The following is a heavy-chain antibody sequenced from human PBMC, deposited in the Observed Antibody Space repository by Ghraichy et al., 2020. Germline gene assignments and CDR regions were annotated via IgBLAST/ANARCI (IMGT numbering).Heavy chain of an antibody. D-gene: IGHD6-6*01. CDR2: ISSSSSYI. J-gene: IGHJ3*02. Sequence: GGSLRLSCAASGFTFSSYSMNWVRQAPGKGLEWVSSISSSSSYIYYADSVKGRFTISRDNAKNSLYLQMNSLRAEDTAVYYCAREYSSSRIDAFDIWGQGTMVTVSS. V-gene: IGHV3-21*01. CDR3: AREYSSSRIDAFDI. CDR1: GFTFSSYS.